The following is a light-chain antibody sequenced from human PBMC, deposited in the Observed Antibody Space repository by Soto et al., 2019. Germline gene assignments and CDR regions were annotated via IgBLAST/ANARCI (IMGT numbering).Light chain of an antibody. V-gene: IGKV3-15*01. CDR2: GAS. Sequence: EIVMTQSPATLSLSPGESSALSCRASQGISSELAWYQQKPGQPPRLLIYGASTRATGVPARFTGSGSGSDFTLTISGLQSEDFAVYYCQQGHNWPLTFGQGTRLEI. CDR1: QGISSE. J-gene: IGKJ2*01. CDR3: QQGHNWPLT.